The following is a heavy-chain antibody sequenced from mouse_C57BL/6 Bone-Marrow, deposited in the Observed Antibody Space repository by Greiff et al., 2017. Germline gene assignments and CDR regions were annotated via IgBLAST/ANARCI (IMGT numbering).Heavy chain of an antibody. Sequence: VKLMESGAELVRPGASVTLSCKASGYTFTDYEMHWVKQTPVHGLEWIGAIDPETGGTAYNQKFKGKAILTADKSSSTAYMELRSLTSEDSAVYYCTLYGYDAVHWGQGTTLTVSS. J-gene: IGHJ2*01. CDR1: GYTFTDYE. D-gene: IGHD2-2*01. CDR3: TLYGYDAVH. V-gene: IGHV1-15*01. CDR2: IDPETGGT.